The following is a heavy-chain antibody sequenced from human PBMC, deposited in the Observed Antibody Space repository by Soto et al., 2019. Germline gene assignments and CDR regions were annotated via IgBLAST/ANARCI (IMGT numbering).Heavy chain of an antibody. J-gene: IGHJ5*02. CDR3: AKRPLATVFGVAGNRFDP. D-gene: IGHD3-3*01. CDR1: GFTFSTYA. V-gene: IGHV3-23*01. CDR2: ISGSGGST. Sequence: EVQLLESGGGLVQPGGSLRLSCAASGFTFSTYAMTWVRQAPGKGLEWVSGISGSGGSTYYADSVKGRFTISRDNSKNTLYLQMNGLRAEDTAVYYCAKRPLATVFGVAGNRFDPWGQGTLVTVSS.